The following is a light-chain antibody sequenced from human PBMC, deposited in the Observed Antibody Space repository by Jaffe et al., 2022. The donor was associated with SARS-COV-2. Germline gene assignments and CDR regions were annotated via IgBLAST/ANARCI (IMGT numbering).Light chain of an antibody. J-gene: IGLJ2*01. CDR3: TSYTRSSTQI. Sequence: QSALTQPASVSGSPGQSITISCTGTSRDVGAYDYVSWYQQYPGKAPKFIIYDVSNRPSGISNRFSGSKSGNTASLTISGLQAEDEADYYCTSYTRSSTQIFGGGTRLTVL. V-gene: IGLV2-14*03. CDR1: SRDVGAYDY. CDR2: DVS.